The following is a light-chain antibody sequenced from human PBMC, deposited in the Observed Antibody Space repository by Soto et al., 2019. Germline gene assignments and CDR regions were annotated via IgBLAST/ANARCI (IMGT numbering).Light chain of an antibody. Sequence: QSVLAQPASVSVSPGQSITLSCTGTSSDVGAYNYVSWYQQHPGKAPKLMIYEVSNRPSGVSNRFSGSKSGSTASLTISGLQAEDEADYYCSSYTSSSTYVFGTGTKVTVL. CDR3: SSYTSSSTYV. CDR2: EVS. J-gene: IGLJ1*01. CDR1: SSDVGAYNY. V-gene: IGLV2-14*01.